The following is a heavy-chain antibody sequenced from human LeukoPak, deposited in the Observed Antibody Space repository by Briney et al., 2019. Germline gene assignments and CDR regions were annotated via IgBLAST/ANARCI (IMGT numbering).Heavy chain of an antibody. CDR3: AREGRSYDILTGYYACWFDP. Sequence: PSETLSLTCTASGGSISSYYWSWIRQPAGKGLEWIGRIYTSGSTNYNPSPKSRVTMSVDTSKNQFSLKLSSVTAADTAVYYCAREGRSYDILTGYYACWFDPWGQGTLVTVSS. J-gene: IGHJ5*02. D-gene: IGHD3-9*01. CDR2: IYTSGST. CDR1: GGSISSYY. V-gene: IGHV4-4*07.